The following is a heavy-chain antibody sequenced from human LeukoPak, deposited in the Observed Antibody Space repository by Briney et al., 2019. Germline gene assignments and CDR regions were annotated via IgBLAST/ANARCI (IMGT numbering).Heavy chain of an antibody. V-gene: IGHV1-18*01. D-gene: IGHD3-3*01. J-gene: IGHJ4*02. CDR2: ISAYNGNT. Sequence: ASVKVSCKASGYTFTSYGISWVRQAPGQGLEWMGWISAYNGNTNYAQKLQGRVTMTTDTSTSTAYMELRSLRSDDTAVYYCARDQYDFWSGNYFDYWGQGTLVTVSS. CDR1: GYTFTSYG. CDR3: ARDQYDFWSGNYFDY.